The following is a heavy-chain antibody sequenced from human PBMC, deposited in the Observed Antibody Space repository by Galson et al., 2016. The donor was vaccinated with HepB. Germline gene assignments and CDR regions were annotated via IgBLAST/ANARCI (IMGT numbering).Heavy chain of an antibody. CDR3: ATGPGHIEVWTASEEYFQY. V-gene: IGHV3-33*01. J-gene: IGHJ1*01. CDR1: GFNLRIYG. CDR2: IWFDGSSK. D-gene: IGHD2-21*02. Sequence: SLRLSCAASGFNLRIYGMHWVRQAPGKGLEWLAVIWFDGSSKHYADSVKGRFTVSRDNSKNMVYLQMSSLRAEDTAVYYCATGPGHIEVWTASEEYFQYWGQGTRVTVSS.